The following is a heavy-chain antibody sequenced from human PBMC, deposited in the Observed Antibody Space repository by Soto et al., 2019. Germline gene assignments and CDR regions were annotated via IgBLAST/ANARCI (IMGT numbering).Heavy chain of an antibody. V-gene: IGHV1-18*01. J-gene: IGHJ4*02. CDR2: ISAYNGNT. D-gene: IGHD6-13*01. Sequence: QVQLVQSGAEVKKPGASVKVSCKASGYTFTSYGISWVRQAPGQGLEWMGWISAYNGNTNYAQKLQGRVTMTTDTSTSTAYSELRSLRSDDTAVYHCARDLALFIAAAGPQGDYWGQGTLVTVSS. CDR3: ARDLALFIAAAGPQGDY. CDR1: GYTFTSYG.